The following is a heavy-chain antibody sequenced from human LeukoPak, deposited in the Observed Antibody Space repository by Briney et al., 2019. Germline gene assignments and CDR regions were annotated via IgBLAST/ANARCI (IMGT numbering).Heavy chain of an antibody. J-gene: IGHJ3*02. CDR3: ARFGDGYMKDDAFDS. CDR1: GYSFTSYW. V-gene: IGHV5-51*01. CDR2: IYPGDSDT. Sequence: GESLKISCKGSGYSFTSYWIGWVRQMPGKGLEWMGIIYPGDSDTRYSPSFQGQVTISADKSISTAYLQWSSLKASDTAMYYCARFGDGYMKDDAFDSWGQGTMVTVSS. D-gene: IGHD5-24*01.